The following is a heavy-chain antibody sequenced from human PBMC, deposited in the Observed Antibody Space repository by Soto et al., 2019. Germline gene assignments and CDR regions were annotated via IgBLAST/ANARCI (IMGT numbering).Heavy chain of an antibody. CDR1: GYSISSGYY. CDR3: ARAYYGSGLFDY. CDR2: IYHSGST. Sequence: SETLSLTCAVSGYSISSGYYWGWIRQPPGKGLEWIGSIYHSGSTYYNPPLKSRVTISVDTSKNQFSLKLSSVTAADTAVYYCARAYYGSGLFDYWGQGTLVTVSS. D-gene: IGHD3-10*01. V-gene: IGHV4-38-2*01. J-gene: IGHJ4*02.